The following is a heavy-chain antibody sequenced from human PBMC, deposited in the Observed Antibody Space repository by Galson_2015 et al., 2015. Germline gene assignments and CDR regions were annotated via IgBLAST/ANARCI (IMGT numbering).Heavy chain of an antibody. CDR1: GFTFSSYA. J-gene: IGHJ6*02. CDR2: ISGSGGST. Sequence: SLRLSCAASGFTFSSYAMSWVRQALGKGLEWVSAISGSGGSTHYADSVKGRFTNSRDNSKNTLYLQMNSLRAEDTAVYYCAKGGTLWSGGGMDVWGQGTTVTVSS. V-gene: IGHV3-23*01. CDR3: AKGGTLWSGGGMDV. D-gene: IGHD3-10*01.